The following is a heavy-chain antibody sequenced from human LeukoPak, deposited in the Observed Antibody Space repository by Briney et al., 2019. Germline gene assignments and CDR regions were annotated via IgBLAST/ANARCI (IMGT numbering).Heavy chain of an antibody. CDR3: AKDSYVSGRPLHTFDV. D-gene: IGHD3-10*01. J-gene: IGHJ3*01. CDR1: GLTFAIHA. V-gene: IGHV3-23*01. Sequence: GGSLRLSCAASGLTFAIHAMTWVRQAPGKGLEWVSGISGDGASTHYAGSVKGQFTISRDNSQNTLFLQMNSLRVEDTAIYYCAKDSYVSGRPLHTFDVWGQGTMVTVSS. CDR2: ISGDGAST.